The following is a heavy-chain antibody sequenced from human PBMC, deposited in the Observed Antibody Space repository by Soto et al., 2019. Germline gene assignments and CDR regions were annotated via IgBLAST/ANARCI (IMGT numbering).Heavy chain of an antibody. V-gene: IGHV1-2*04. CDR2: INPNSGGT. D-gene: IGHD2-8*01. CDR1: GYTFTGYY. CDR3: ARGDSTDCSNGVCSFFYNHDMDV. Sequence: ASVKVSCKASGYTFTGYYMHWVRQAPGQGLEWMGWINPNSGGTSNAQKFQGWVTMTTDTSISTASMELTRLTSDDMAIYYCARGDSTDCSNGVCSFFYNHDMDVWGQGTTVTVSS. J-gene: IGHJ6*02.